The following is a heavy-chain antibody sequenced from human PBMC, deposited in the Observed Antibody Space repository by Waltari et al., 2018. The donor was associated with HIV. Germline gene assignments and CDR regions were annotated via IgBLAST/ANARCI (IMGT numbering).Heavy chain of an antibody. CDR2: INPSGGST. V-gene: IGHV1-46*01. CDR3: ASGSSGFYYFDY. D-gene: IGHD6-19*01. J-gene: IGHJ4*02. CDR1: GYTFPIHY. Sequence: HAHLVLSGAGVKTPGPSERFSCQVCGYTFPIHYMLWVRQAPGQGLEWMGIINPSGGSTSYAQKFQGRVTMTRDTSTSTVYMELSSLRSEDTAVYYCASGSSGFYYFDYWGQGTLVTVSS.